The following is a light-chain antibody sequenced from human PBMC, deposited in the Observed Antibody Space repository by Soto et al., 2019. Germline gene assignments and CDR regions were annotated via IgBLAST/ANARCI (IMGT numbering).Light chain of an antibody. CDR1: QSIGDS. CDR2: KAS. J-gene: IGKJ1*01. Sequence: IQMTQSPSTLSSSFGDRVTITCRASQSIGDSLAWYQQRPGKAPNLLIYKASTLEGGVPSRFSGSGSGTQFTLTITSLQPDDFATYYCQFYNSYSRTFGQGTKVDI. CDR3: QFYNSYSRT. V-gene: IGKV1-5*03.